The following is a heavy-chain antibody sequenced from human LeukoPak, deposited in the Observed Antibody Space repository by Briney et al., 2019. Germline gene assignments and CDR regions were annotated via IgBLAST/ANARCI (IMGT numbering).Heavy chain of an antibody. CDR2: ISPGSSDT. J-gene: IGHJ4*02. CDR1: GFTISDYY. Sequence: GGSLRLSCAASGFTISDYYMSWIRQPPGKGLEWVSYISPGSSDTNYAASVKGRFTISRDNAKNSLYLQMNSLSAEDTAVYYCVRGGKYSGSWGQGTLVTVSS. CDR3: VRGGKYSGS. D-gene: IGHD1-26*01. V-gene: IGHV3-11*05.